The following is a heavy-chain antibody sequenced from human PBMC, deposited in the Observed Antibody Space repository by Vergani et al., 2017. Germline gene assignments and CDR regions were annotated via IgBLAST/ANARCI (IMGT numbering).Heavy chain of an antibody. CDR2: MNPNSGNT. V-gene: IGHV1-8*01. J-gene: IGHJ6*03. D-gene: IGHD3-3*01. CDR1: GYTFTSYD. Sequence: QVQLVQSGAEVKKPGASVKVSCKASGYTFTSYDINWVRQATGQGLEWMGWMNPNSGNTGYAQKFQGRVTMTRNTSISTAYMELSSLRSEDTAVYYCARGLTYYDFWSGYSDYYYYMDVGGKGTTVTVSS. CDR3: ARGLTYYDFWSGYSDYYYYMDV.